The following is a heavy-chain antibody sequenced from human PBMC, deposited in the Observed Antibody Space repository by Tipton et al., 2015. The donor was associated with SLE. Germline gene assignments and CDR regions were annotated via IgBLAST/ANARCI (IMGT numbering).Heavy chain of an antibody. Sequence: VQLVQSGGGLVQPGGSLRLSCAASGFTFSSYEMNWVRQAPGKGLEWVSYISSSGSTIYYADSVKGRFTISRDNAKNSLYPQMNSLRAEDTAVYYCASWAGVNWFDPWGQGTLVTVSS. CDR1: GFTFSSYE. D-gene: IGHD3-10*01. CDR3: ASWAGVNWFDP. J-gene: IGHJ5*02. V-gene: IGHV3-48*03. CDR2: ISSSGSTI.